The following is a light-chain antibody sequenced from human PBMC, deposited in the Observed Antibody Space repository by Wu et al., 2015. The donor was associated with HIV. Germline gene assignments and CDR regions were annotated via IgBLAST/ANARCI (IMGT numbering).Light chain of an antibody. CDR2: GAS. V-gene: IGKV3-15*01. Sequence: EIVMTQSPATLSVSPGERATLSCRASQSVSDKLAWYQQKPGQAPRVLMFGASTRASDIPARFSGSGSGTEFTLTISSLQSEDFAVYYCQQYNDWPLTFGGGTEGWRSN. J-gene: IGKJ4*01. CDR1: QSVSDK. CDR3: QQYNDWPLT.